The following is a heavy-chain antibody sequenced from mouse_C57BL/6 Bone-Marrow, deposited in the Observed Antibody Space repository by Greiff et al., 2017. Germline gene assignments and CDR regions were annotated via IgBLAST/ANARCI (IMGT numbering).Heavy chain of an antibody. V-gene: IGHV1-55*01. D-gene: IGHD1-1*01. J-gene: IGHJ3*01. CDR1: GYTFTSYW. CDR2: IYPGSGTT. CDR3: ERAYGSSYVAWFAY. Sequence: QVQLQQPGAELVKPGASVTMSCKASGYTFTSYWITWVKQRPGQGLEWIGDIYPGSGTTNYNEKFKSKATLTVDTSSSTDYMQLRRLTSVASAVSSCERAYGSSYVAWFAYWGQGTLVTVSA.